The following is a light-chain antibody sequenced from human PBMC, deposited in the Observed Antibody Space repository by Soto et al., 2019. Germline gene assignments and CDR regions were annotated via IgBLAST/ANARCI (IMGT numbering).Light chain of an antibody. V-gene: IGKV3-11*01. CDR1: QSVSSY. J-gene: IGKJ1*01. CDR3: QQRSNWPT. Sequence: ECVWTQSPTTLSLAPGGRATLSCRASQSVSSYLAWYQQKPGQAPRLLIYDASNRATGIPARFSGSGSGTDFTLTISSLEPEDFAVYYCQQRSNWPTFGQGTKVDIK. CDR2: DAS.